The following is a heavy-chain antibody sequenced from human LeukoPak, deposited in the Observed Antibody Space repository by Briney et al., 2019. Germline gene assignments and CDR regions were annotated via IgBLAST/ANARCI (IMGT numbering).Heavy chain of an antibody. J-gene: IGHJ4*02. V-gene: IGHV3-74*01. D-gene: IGHD2-2*01. CDR3: ARGIYCSSTSCPFDY. Sequence: GGSLRLSCAASGLTFSSHWMHWVRQAPGKGLVWVSRINSDGSSTSYADSVKGRFTISRDNAKNTLYLQMNSLRAEDTAVYYCARGIYCSSTSCPFDYWGQGTLVTVSS. CDR1: GLTFSSHW. CDR2: INSDGSST.